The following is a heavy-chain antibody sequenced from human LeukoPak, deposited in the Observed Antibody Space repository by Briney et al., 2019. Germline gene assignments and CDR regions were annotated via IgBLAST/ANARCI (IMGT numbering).Heavy chain of an antibody. CDR1: GGSISSSSYY. CDR3: ARDVRQQLVRFDP. D-gene: IGHD6-13*01. V-gene: IGHV4-39*07. Sequence: SETLSLTCTVSGGSISSSSYYWGWIRQPPGKGLEWIGSIYYSGSTNYNPSLKSRVTISVDTSKNQFSLKLSSVTAADTAVYYCARDVRQQLVRFDPWGQGTLVTVSS. J-gene: IGHJ5*02. CDR2: IYYSGST.